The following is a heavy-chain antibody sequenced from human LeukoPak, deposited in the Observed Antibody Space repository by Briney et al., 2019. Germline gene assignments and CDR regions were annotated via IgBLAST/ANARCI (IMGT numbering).Heavy chain of an antibody. D-gene: IGHD2-15*01. J-gene: IGHJ4*02. CDR3: ARVRCGGGNCYISEYYFDY. CDR2: ISSNGGST. CDR1: GFTFSSYA. V-gene: IGHV3-64*01. Sequence: GGSLRLSCAASGFTFSSYAMHWVRQAPGKGLEYVSAISSNGGSTYYANSVKGRFTISRDNSKNTLYLQMGSLRAEDMAVYYCARVRCGGGNCYISEYYFDYWGQGTLVTVSS.